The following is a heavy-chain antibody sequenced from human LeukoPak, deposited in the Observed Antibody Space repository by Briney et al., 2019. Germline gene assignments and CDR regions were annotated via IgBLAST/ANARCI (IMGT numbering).Heavy chain of an antibody. CDR2: IIPIFGTA. J-gene: IGHJ4*02. V-gene: IGHV1-69*13. Sequence: SVKVSCKASGGTFSSYAISWVRQAPGQGLEWMGGIIPIFGTANYAQKFQGRVTITADESTSTAYMELSSLRSENTAVYYCARGRDSVRFLEWLELDYWGQGTLVTVSS. CDR1: GGTFSSYA. CDR3: ARGRDSVRFLEWLELDY. D-gene: IGHD3-3*01.